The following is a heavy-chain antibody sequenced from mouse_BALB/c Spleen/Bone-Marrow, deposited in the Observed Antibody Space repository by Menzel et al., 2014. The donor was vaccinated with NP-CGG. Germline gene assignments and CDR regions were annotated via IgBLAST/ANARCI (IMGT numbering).Heavy chain of an antibody. Sequence: EVQLQQSGPELVKPGASVKISCKASGYSFTGYYMHWVKQSHGNSLDWIGYIYPYNGVSSYNQKFKGKATLTEDKSSSXAYMELRSLTSDDSAVYYCESRGEYFDVWGAGTTVTVSS. CDR3: ESRGEYFDV. J-gene: IGHJ1*01. V-gene: IGHV1-31*01. CDR2: IYPYNGVS. CDR1: GYSFTGYY.